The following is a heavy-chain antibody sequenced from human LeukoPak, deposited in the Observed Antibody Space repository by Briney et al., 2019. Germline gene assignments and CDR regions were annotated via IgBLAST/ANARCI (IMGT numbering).Heavy chain of an antibody. Sequence: GGSLRLSCAASGFTVSSNYMSWVRQAPGKGLEWVSVIYSGGSTYYADSVKGRFTISRDNSKNTLYLQMNSLRAEDTAVYYCARGTLRGGGAFDIWGQGTMVTVSS. CDR1: GFTVSSNY. D-gene: IGHD4-17*01. CDR3: ARGTLRGGGAFDI. J-gene: IGHJ3*02. CDR2: IYSGGST. V-gene: IGHV3-66*01.